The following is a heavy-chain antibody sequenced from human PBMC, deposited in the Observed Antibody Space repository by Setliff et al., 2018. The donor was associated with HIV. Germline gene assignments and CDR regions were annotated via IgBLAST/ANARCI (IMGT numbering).Heavy chain of an antibody. V-gene: IGHV3-15*01. D-gene: IGHD3-10*01. CDR1: GFTFSNAW. Sequence: GGSLRLSCAASGFTFSNAWMSWVRQAPGKGLEWVGRIKSKTDGGTTDYAAPVKGRFTISRDDSKNTLYLQMNSLKTEDTAVYFCARDPAFGAFDIWGQGTMVTVSS. CDR3: ARDPAFGAFDI. J-gene: IGHJ3*02. CDR2: IKSKTDGGTT.